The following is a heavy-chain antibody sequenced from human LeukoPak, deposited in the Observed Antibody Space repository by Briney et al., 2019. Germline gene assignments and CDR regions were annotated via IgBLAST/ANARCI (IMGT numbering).Heavy chain of an antibody. CDR1: GFIFSSYA. CDR2: ISSDGGST. CDR3: ARDGSDY. D-gene: IGHD5-12*01. V-gene: IGHV3-64*01. Sequence: GGSLRLSCAASGFIFSSYAMHWVRQAPGKGLEYVSAISSDGGSTYYANSVKGRFTISRDNSKNTLYLQMGSLRAEDMAVYYCARDGSDYWGQGTLVTVSS. J-gene: IGHJ4*02.